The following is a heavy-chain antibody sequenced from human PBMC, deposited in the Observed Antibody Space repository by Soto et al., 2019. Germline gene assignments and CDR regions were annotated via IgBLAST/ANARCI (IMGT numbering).Heavy chain of an antibody. D-gene: IGHD1-1*01. CDR3: AKDKNWNLFDY. Sequence: EVQLVESGGGLVQPGGSLRLSCEASGFTLSSYWMQWVRQAPGKGLVWVSAISGSGGSTYYADSVKGRFTISRDNSKNTLYLQMNSLRAEDTAVYYCAKDKNWNLFDYWGQGTLVTVSS. CDR2: ISGSGGST. J-gene: IGHJ4*02. V-gene: IGHV3-23*04. CDR1: GFTLSSYW.